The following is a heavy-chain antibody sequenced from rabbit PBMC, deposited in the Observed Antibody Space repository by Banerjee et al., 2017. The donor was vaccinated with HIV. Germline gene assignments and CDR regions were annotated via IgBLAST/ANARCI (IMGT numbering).Heavy chain of an antibody. V-gene: IGHV1S40*01. CDR1: GFSLSNKYV. Sequence: QSLEESGGDLLKPGASLTLTCTASGFSLSNKYVMRCVRQAPGKGLEWIACISAGSSGTTYYASWAKGRFTISKTSSTTVTLQMTSLTAADTATYFCARDLAGVIGWNFNLWGPGTLVTVS. CDR3: ARDLAGVIGWNFNL. D-gene: IGHD4-1*01. J-gene: IGHJ4*01. CDR2: ISAGSSGTT.